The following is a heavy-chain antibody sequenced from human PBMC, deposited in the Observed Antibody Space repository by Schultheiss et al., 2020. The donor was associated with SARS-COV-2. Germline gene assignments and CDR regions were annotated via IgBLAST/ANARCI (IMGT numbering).Heavy chain of an antibody. CDR2: IYHSGST. J-gene: IGHJ6*02. V-gene: IGHV4-61*01. Sequence: SETLSLTCTVSGGSVSSGSYYWSWIRQPPGKGLEWIGEIYHSGSTNYNPSLKSRVTMSLDTSRRQFSLRLRSVTVADAAVYYCASYTSSGMDVWGQGTTVTVSS. CDR1: GGSVSSGSYY. D-gene: IGHD4-11*01. CDR3: ASYTSSGMDV.